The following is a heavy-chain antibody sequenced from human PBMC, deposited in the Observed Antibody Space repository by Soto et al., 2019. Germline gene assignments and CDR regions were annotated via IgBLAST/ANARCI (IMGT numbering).Heavy chain of an antibody. D-gene: IGHD5-18*01. CDR1: GGTFSSYA. J-gene: IGHJ4*02. Sequence: QVQLVQSGAEVKKPGSSVKVSCKASGGTFSSYAISWVRQAPGQGLEWMGGIIPIFGTANYAQKFQGRVTITADKSTSTADMELSSRRSDDTAVYYCARDRGNVDTAMVGVFDYWGKGTLVIVAS. CDR3: ARDRGNVDTAMVGVFDY. CDR2: IIPIFGTA. V-gene: IGHV1-69*06.